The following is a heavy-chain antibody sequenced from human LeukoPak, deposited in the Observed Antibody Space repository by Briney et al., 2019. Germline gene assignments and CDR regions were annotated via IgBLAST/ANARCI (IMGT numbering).Heavy chain of an antibody. CDR1: GFTLSTYS. J-gene: IGHJ4*02. CDR2: ISSSSLYI. Sequence: AGGSLRLSCAASGFTLSTYSLNWVRQAPGKGLEWVSSISSSSLYIYYADSVKGRFTISRDNSKNTLYLQMNSLRAEDTAVYYCARGRFGGPLPLDNWGQGTLVTVSS. V-gene: IGHV3-21*01. CDR3: ARGRFGGPLPLDN. D-gene: IGHD3-16*01.